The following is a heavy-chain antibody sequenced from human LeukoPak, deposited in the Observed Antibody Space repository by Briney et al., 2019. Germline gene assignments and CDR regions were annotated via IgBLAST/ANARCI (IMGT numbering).Heavy chain of an antibody. V-gene: IGHV4-59*01. D-gene: IGHD3-22*01. CDR3: ARGVDYDSSGYHPPFSY. CDR2: IYNSGST. J-gene: IGHJ4*02. CDR1: GGSISSYY. Sequence: SETLSLTCTVSGGSISSYYWSWLRQPPGEGLEWIGYIYNSGSTNYNPSLKSRVTISVDTSKNQFSLKLSSVTAADTAVYYCARGVDYDSSGYHPPFSYWGQGTLVTVSS.